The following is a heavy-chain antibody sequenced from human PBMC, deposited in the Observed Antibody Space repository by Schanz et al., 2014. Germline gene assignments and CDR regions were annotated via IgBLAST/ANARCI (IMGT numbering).Heavy chain of an antibody. J-gene: IGHJ4*02. D-gene: IGHD3-10*01. CDR1: GFTLNNAW. CDR2: IKSKTDGGTR. CDR3: TADLWFGAVWGVW. V-gene: IGHV3-15*01. Sequence: EVQLVQSGGGLVQPGGSLRLSCAASGFTLNNAWMNWVRQAPGKGLQWVARIKSKTDGGTRDYAAPVKGRFTISTDDSKNTVYLQMNTLKTRAPAVYYCTADLWFGAVWGVWWGQGTLVTVSS.